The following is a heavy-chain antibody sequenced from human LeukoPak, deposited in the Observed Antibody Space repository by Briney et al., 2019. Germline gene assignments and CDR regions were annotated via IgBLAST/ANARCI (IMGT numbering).Heavy chain of an antibody. CDR2: TYYRSKWYN. V-gene: IGHV6-1*01. CDR1: GDSVSSNSAA. J-gene: IGHJ4*02. Sequence: SQTLSLTCAISGDSVSSNSAAWNWIRQSPSRGIEWLGRTYYRSKWYNDNAVSVKSRIAINADTSKNQFSLQLNSVPPEDTAVYYCARVLGTTRGAFYFDDSGQGTLVTVSS. D-gene: IGHD3-16*01. CDR3: ARVLGTTRGAFYFDD.